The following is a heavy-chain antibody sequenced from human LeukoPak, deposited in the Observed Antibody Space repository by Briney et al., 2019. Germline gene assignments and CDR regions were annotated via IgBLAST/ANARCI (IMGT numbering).Heavy chain of an antibody. V-gene: IGHV3-30*02. CDR1: GFIFSGSS. J-gene: IGHJ4*02. D-gene: IGHD1-14*01. Sequence: PGRSLRLSCAASGFIFSGSSMHWVRQAPGKGLEWVSFIRFDATNKYYADSVKGRFTISRDNSNNTLYLQLNNVRTEDTATYFCAKEQYPGYFDYWGQGTLVTVSS. CDR2: IRFDATNK. CDR3: AKEQYPGYFDY.